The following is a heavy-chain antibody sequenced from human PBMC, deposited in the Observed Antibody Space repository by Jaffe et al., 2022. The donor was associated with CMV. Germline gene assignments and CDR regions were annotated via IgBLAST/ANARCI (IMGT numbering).Heavy chain of an antibody. J-gene: IGHJ4*02. V-gene: IGHV3-7*01. CDR2: TNEDGSET. CDR1: EFTFSRYW. Sequence: EVQLVESGGGLVQPGGSLRLSCAASEFTFSRYWMSWVRQAPGKGLEWVANTNEDGSETHYADSVEGRFTISRDNAKNSLYLQMNSLRAEDTAVYYCARRGYFDHWGQGTLVTVSS. CDR3: ARRGYFDH.